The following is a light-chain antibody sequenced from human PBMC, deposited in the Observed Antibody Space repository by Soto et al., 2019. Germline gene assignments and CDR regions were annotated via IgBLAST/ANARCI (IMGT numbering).Light chain of an antibody. V-gene: IGKV3-15*01. CDR2: GAS. Sequence: EIVLTQSPGTLSLSPGERATLTCRASQSLTNNYFAWYQQKPGQAPRLLIYGASTRATGIPARFSGSGSGTEFTLTISSLQSQDFAVYYGQQYKNWPTLTFGGGTKVDIK. J-gene: IGKJ4*01. CDR1: QSLTNN. CDR3: QQYKNWPTLT.